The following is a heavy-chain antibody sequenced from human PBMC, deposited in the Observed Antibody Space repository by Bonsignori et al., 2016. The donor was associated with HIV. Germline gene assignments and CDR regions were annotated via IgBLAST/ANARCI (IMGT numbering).Heavy chain of an antibody. Sequence: WVRQAPGQRLEWIGWIVVGSGNTNYAQKFQERVTITRDMSTSTAYMELSSLRSEDTAVYYCAAYLAAAVASDAFDIWGQGTMVTVSS. CDR3: AAYLAAAVASDAFDI. J-gene: IGHJ3*02. V-gene: IGHV1-58*01. CDR2: IVVGSGNT. D-gene: IGHD6-13*01.